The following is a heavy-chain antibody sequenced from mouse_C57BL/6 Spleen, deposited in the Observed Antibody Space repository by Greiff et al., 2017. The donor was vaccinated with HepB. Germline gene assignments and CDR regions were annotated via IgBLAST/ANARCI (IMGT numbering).Heavy chain of an antibody. CDR3: ARHARDSNPFAY. CDR1: GFTFSSYG. Sequence: EVQRVESGGDLVKPGGSLKLSCAASGFTFSSYGMSWVRQTPDKRLEWVATISSGGSYTYYPDSVKGRFTISRDNAKNTLYLQMSSLKSEDTAMYYCARHARDSNPFAYWGQGTLVTVSA. CDR2: ISSGGSYT. J-gene: IGHJ3*01. D-gene: IGHD2-5*01. V-gene: IGHV5-6*01.